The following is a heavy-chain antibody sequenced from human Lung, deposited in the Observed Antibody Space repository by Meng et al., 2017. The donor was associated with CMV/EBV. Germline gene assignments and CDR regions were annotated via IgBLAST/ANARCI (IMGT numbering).Heavy chain of an antibody. CDR1: CGASSSSNW. V-gene: IGHV4-4*02. Sequence: VQLPESGPGRVKPSGTLSLTCCVSCGASSSSNWLSWVRQPPGKGLEWIGEIYHSGSTNYNPSLKSRVTISVDKSKNQFSLKLSSVTAADTAVYYCASFPPPGKQWLVTDYWGQGTLVTVSS. J-gene: IGHJ4*02. CDR3: ASFPPPGKQWLVTDY. CDR2: IYHSGST. D-gene: IGHD6-19*01.